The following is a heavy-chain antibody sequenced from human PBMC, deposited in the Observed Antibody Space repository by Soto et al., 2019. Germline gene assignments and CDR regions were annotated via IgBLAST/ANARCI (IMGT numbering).Heavy chain of an antibody. Sequence: ASVKVSCKASGYTFTSYDLNWMRQATGQGLEGLGWLSPNSGSTGYAQKFQGRVTMTRNTSIRTAEMELSSLRSEDTAGYYGAGVGVPYYYYGIEVWGQGTTVTVSS. V-gene: IGHV1-8*01. CDR1: GYTFTSYD. CDR2: LSPNSGST. D-gene: IGHD1-26*01. CDR3: AGVGVPYYYYGIEV. J-gene: IGHJ6*02.